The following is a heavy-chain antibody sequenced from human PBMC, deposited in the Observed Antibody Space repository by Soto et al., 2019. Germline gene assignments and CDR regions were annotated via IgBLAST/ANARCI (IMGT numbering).Heavy chain of an antibody. V-gene: IGHV3-53*01. D-gene: IGHD2-15*01. CDR2: IYSGGTT. J-gene: IGHJ4*02. Sequence: EVQLVESGGGLIQPGGSLRLSCAASGFTVSSNYMSWVRQAPGKGLEWVSVIYSGGTTYYADSVKGRFTISRDNSKNTLYLQMNSLGADDTAVYYCARVSGYCSGGCNYYFDYWGQGTLVTVSS. CDR1: GFTVSSNY. CDR3: ARVSGYCSGGCNYYFDY.